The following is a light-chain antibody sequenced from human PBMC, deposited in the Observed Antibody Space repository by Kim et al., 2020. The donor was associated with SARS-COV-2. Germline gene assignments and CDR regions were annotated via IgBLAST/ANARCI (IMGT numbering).Light chain of an antibody. J-gene: IGLJ2*01. CDR3: NSRDTSGNSYVV. CDR1: SLRNYY. Sequence: LGQTVRITCQGDSLRNYYASWYQQKPGQAPVLVIYGKNNRPSGIPDRFSGSSSGDTASLTITGAQAEDEADYYCNSRDTSGNSYVVFGGGTKLTVL. CDR2: GKN. V-gene: IGLV3-19*01.